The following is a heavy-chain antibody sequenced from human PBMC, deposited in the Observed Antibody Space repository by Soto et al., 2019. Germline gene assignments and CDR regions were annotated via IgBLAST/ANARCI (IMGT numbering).Heavy chain of an antibody. CDR3: ATGSFTSTGGRIGYHYNTMDV. CDR2: IIPIFGPA. V-gene: IGHV1-69*13. D-gene: IGHD5-12*01. Sequence: SVKVSCKSSGGTFSSHSINWVRQAPGQGLEWMGGIIPIFGPANFAKKFQGRVTITADESTTTAYMELSTLTSEDTAVYYCATGSFTSTGGRIGYHYNTMDVWGQGTTVTAP. CDR1: GGTFSSHS. J-gene: IGHJ6*02.